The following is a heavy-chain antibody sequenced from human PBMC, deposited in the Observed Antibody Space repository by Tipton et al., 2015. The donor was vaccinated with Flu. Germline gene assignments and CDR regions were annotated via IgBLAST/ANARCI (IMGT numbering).Heavy chain of an antibody. V-gene: IGHV4-59*01. CDR2: IYYSGST. D-gene: IGHD1-26*01. CDR1: GGSISSYY. Sequence: TLSLTCTVSGGSISSYYWSWIRQPPGKGLEWIGYIYYSGSTNYNPSLKSRVTISVDTSKNQFSLKLSSVTAADTAVYYCARAPDSIVEATVFDYWGQGTLVTVSS. J-gene: IGHJ4*02. CDR3: ARAPDSIVEATVFDY.